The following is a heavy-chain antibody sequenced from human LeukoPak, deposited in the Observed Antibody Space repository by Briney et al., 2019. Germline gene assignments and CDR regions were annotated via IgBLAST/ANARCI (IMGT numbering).Heavy chain of an antibody. D-gene: IGHD6-13*01. CDR2: ISSSSSYI. Sequence: PGGSLRLSCAASGFTFSSYSMNWVRQAPGKGLEWVSSISSSSSYIYYADSVKGRFTISRDNAKNSLYLQMNSLRAEDTAVHYCAREVVAAAGFDYWGQGTLVTVSS. CDR3: AREVVAAAGFDY. CDR1: GFTFSSYS. J-gene: IGHJ4*02. V-gene: IGHV3-21*01.